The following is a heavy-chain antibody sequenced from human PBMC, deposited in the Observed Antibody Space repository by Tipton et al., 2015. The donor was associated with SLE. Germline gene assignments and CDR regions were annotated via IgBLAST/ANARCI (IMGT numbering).Heavy chain of an antibody. D-gene: IGHD3-22*01. CDR1: GGSISSKNYY. V-gene: IGHV4-31*03. Sequence: TLSLTCTVSGGSISSKNYYWGWIRQHPGKGLEWIGYIFHTGSSYYNPSLRSRLTISLDMSNNHFSLNVNSMTAADTAVYPCARGYYESNGYYSFDYWGLGALVTVSS. CDR2: IFHTGSS. CDR3: ARGYYESNGYYSFDY. J-gene: IGHJ4*02.